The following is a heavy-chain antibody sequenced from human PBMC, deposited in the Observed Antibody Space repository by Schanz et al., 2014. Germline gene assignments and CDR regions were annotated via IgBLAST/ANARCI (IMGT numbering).Heavy chain of an antibody. D-gene: IGHD6-13*01. CDR2: VNPSVRGT. CDR1: GYTLSAYS. CDR3: ARDGVDAAAGGNY. Sequence: QVQVVQSGAEVKKPGASVKVSCKASGYTLSAYSLHWVRQAPGQGLEWMGIVNPSVRGTHFAREFQGRVTVTSDTSTSTVYMELSSLRSEDTAVYYCARDGVDAAAGGNYWGQGTLVTVSS. J-gene: IGHJ4*02. V-gene: IGHV1-46*03.